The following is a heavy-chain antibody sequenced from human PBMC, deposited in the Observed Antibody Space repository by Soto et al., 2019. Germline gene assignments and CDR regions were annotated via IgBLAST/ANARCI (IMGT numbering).Heavy chain of an antibody. J-gene: IGHJ3*01. CDR1: GYTLPELP. CDR3: AGPLQVETFDL. CDR2: IDPDIGEP. V-gene: IGHV1-24*01. D-gene: IGHD1-1*01. Sequence: ASVKVSCKVSGYTLPELPIHWVRQTPGKGLEWMGAIDPDIGEPIYAQNFQARLTMTEDTSTNTGYMELSGLKSDDTAVYFCAGPLQVETFDLWGQGTMVTVSS.